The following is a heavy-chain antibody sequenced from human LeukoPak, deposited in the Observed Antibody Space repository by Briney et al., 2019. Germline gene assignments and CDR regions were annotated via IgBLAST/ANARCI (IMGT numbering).Heavy chain of an antibody. CDR1: GGSVSSCSYY. Sequence: SETLSLTCTVSGGSVSSCSYYWRWIPQPPGKGLEWIVDIYYSGSTNYNPSLKSRVTISVDTSKNQFSLKLSSVTAADTAVYYCARANVDTAMAKAYDAFDIWGQGTMVTVSS. CDR3: ARANVDTAMAKAYDAFDI. CDR2: IYYSGST. J-gene: IGHJ3*02. D-gene: IGHD5-18*01. V-gene: IGHV4-61*01.